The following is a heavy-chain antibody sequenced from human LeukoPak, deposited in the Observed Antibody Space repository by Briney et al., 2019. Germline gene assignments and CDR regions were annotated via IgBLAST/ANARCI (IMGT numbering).Heavy chain of an antibody. Sequence: PGGSLRLSCAASGFTFGSYSMNWVRQAPGKGLEWVSYISSSSSTIYYADSVKGRFTISRDNAKNSLYLQMNSLRAEDTAVYYCARDGGWDSSSNWFDPWGQGTLVTVSS. CDR2: ISSSSSTI. D-gene: IGHD6-13*01. CDR3: ARDGGWDSSSNWFDP. CDR1: GFTFGSYS. V-gene: IGHV3-48*04. J-gene: IGHJ5*02.